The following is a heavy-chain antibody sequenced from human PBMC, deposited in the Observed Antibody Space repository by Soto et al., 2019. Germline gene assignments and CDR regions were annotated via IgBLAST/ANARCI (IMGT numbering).Heavy chain of an antibody. V-gene: IGHV4-34*01. CDR1: GGSFSGYY. J-gene: IGHJ4*02. D-gene: IGHD2-2*01. CDR2: INHSGST. Sequence: QVQLQQWGAGLLKPSETLSLTCAVYGGSFSGYYWSWIRQPPGKGLEWIGEINHSGSTNYNPSLKGRVTISVDTSKNQFSLKLSSVTAADTAVYYCASLFRLGYCSSTSCYSDYWGQGTLVTVSS. CDR3: ASLFRLGYCSSTSCYSDY.